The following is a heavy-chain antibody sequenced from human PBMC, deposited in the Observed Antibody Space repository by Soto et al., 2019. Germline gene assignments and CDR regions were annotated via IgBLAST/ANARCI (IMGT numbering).Heavy chain of an antibody. D-gene: IGHD1-26*01. J-gene: IGHJ6*02. CDR2: ISGGGGST. CDR1: GFTFSTYA. CDR3: AKVSLGALTFTDYYYYGLDV. Sequence: GGSLRLSCAASGFTFSTYALNWVRQAPGKGLERFSAISGGGGSTYYADSVKGRVTISRDNSKNTLYLQMNSLRAEDTAVYYCAKVSLGALTFTDYYYYGLDVWGQGTTVTVSS. V-gene: IGHV3-23*01.